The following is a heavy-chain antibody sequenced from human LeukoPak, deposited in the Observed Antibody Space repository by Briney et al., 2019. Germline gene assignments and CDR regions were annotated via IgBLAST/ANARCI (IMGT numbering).Heavy chain of an antibody. CDR1: GFTFSSYG. CDR2: ISFDGSSK. J-gene: IGHJ4*02. Sequence: PGGSLRLSCAASGFTFSSYGMHWVRQAPGKGLEWVAVISFDGSSKDYAQSVKGRFTISRDNSKNTLYLQMNSLRAEDTAIYYCARDERLLSFLKWGQGTLVTVSS. CDR3: ARDERLLSFLK. D-gene: IGHD3-3*01. V-gene: IGHV3-30*03.